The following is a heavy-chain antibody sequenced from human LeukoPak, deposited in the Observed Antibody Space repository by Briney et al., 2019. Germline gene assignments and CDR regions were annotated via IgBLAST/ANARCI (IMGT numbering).Heavy chain of an antibody. CDR2: IDTDGSTT. D-gene: IGHD3-10*01. J-gene: IGHJ3*02. Sequence: GGSLRLSCAASRFTFSNCWMHWVRQAPGKGLVWVSRIDTDGSTTRYAGSVKGRFTISRDSAENTLYLQMDSLRAEDTALYYCARTRGNAFDIWAKGQWSPSLQ. V-gene: IGHV3-74*01. CDR3: ARTRGNAFDI. CDR1: RFTFSNCW.